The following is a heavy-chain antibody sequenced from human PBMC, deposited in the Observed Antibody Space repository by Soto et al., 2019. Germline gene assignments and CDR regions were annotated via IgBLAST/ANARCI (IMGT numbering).Heavy chain of an antibody. CDR1: GFTFSTFT. J-gene: IGHJ4*02. CDR3: ARAYCSGGSCYSWFDY. D-gene: IGHD2-15*01. CDR2: IWFDGSNE. Sequence: GGSLRLSCAASGFTFSTFTMHWVRQAPGKGLEWVAVIWFDGSNEYFADSEKGRFTISRDNSKNTLYLQMNSLRAEDTAVYYCARAYCSGGSCYSWFDYWGQGTLVTVSS. V-gene: IGHV3-33*01.